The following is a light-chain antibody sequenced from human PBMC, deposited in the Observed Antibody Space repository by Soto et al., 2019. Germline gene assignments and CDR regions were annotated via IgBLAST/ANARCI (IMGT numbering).Light chain of an antibody. J-gene: IGLJ2*01. CDR3: QSYDSSLSGSV. V-gene: IGLV1-40*01. CDR2: GNT. CDR1: SSNIGAGYD. Sequence: QSVLTQPPSVSGAPGQRVTTCCTGSSSNIGAGYDVHWYQQLPGTAPKLLIYGNTNRPSGVPDRFSGSKSGTSASLAITGLQAEDEADYYCQSYDSSLSGSVFGGGTKLTVL.